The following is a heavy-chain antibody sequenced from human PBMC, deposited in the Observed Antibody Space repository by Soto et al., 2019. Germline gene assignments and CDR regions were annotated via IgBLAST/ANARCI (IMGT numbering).Heavy chain of an antibody. CDR2: IHSDGSST. Sequence: EVPLVESEGGLVQPGGSLRLSCAASGLTFSYYWMHRVRQAPGQGLVWVSRIHSDGSSTTYADSVKGRFTISRDNAKNTLYLQMNSLRAEDTAMYYCARGDRGAFDLWGQGTMVTVSS. CDR1: GLTFSYYW. CDR3: ARGDRGAFDL. V-gene: IGHV3-74*01. D-gene: IGHD2-21*02. J-gene: IGHJ3*01.